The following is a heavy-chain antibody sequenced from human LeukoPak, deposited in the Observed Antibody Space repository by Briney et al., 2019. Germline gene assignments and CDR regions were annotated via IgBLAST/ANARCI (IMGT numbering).Heavy chain of an antibody. V-gene: IGHV3-33*01. CDR2: IWYDGSNK. Sequence: GRSLRLSCAASGFTFSSYGMHWVRQAPGKGLEWVAVIWYDGSNKYYADSVKGRFTISRDNSKNTLYLQMNSLRAEDTAVYYCARDLSTSGSCAQRPLRYYYYGMDVWGKGTTVTVSS. CDR3: ARDLSTSGSCAQRPLRYYYYGMDV. D-gene: IGHD3-10*01. CDR1: GFTFSSYG. J-gene: IGHJ6*04.